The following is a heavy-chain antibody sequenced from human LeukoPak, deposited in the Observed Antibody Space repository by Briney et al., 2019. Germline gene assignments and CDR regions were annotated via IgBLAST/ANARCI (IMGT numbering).Heavy chain of an antibody. CDR1: GYTFTSYD. CDR2: INPNSGGT. D-gene: IGHD5-12*01. Sequence: ASVDVSCKASGYTFTSYDINWVRQATGQGIEWMGWINPNSGGTNYAQKFQGRVTMTRDTSISTAYMELSRLRSDDTAVYYCARASGTIVATILAFDYWGQGTLVTVSS. J-gene: IGHJ4*02. CDR3: ARASGTIVATILAFDY. V-gene: IGHV1-2*02.